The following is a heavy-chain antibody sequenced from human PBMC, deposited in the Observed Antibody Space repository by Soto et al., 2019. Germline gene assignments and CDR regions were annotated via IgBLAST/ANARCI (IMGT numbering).Heavy chain of an antibody. J-gene: IGHJ6*02. D-gene: IGHD2-2*01. CDR1: GFTFSSYG. V-gene: IGHV3-30*18. Sequence: LRLSCAASGFTFSSYGMHWVRQAPGKGLEWVAVISYDGSNKYYADSVKGRFTISRDNSKNTLYLQMNSLRAEDTAVYYCAKDYCSSTSCYFYDIYYYYGMDVWGQGTTVTVSS. CDR2: ISYDGSNK. CDR3: AKDYCSSTSCYFYDIYYYYGMDV.